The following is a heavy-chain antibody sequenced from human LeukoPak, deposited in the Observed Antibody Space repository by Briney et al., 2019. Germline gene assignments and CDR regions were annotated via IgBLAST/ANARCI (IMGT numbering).Heavy chain of an antibody. V-gene: IGHV5-51*01. J-gene: IGHJ5*02. CDR2: IYPGNSDT. D-gene: IGHD6-19*01. CDR1: AYTFATYW. CDR3: ARLGDYSSGWQYNWFDP. Sequence: GESLKISCKGSAYTFATYWIGWVRQMPGKGLECMGVIYPGNSDTRYSPSFQGQVIFSADKSIQTAYLQWSSLKASDTAMYYCARLGDYSSGWQYNWFDPWGQGTLVTVSS.